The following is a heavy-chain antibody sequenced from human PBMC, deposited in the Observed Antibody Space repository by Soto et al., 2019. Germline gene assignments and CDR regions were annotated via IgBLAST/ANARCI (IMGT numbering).Heavy chain of an antibody. J-gene: IGHJ6*02. V-gene: IGHV5-10-1*01. CDR3: AREYCSGGSCYYYYGMDV. D-gene: IGHD2-15*01. CDR2: IDPSDSYT. Sequence: GESLKISCKGSGYSFTSYWISWVRQMPGKGLEWMGRIDPSDSYTNYSPSFQGHVTISADKSISTAYLQWSSLKASDTAMYYCAREYCSGGSCYYYYGMDVWGQGTTVTVSS. CDR1: GYSFTSYW.